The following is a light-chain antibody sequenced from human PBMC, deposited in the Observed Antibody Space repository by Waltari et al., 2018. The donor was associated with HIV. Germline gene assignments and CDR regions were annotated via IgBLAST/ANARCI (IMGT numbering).Light chain of an antibody. CDR1: RSNIGSTT. J-gene: IGLJ3*02. CDR3: AAWADSLNGWV. CDR2: SNN. V-gene: IGLV1-44*01. Sequence: QSVLTQPPSASGTPGQRLTISCSGSRSNIGSTTVSWYQQLPGTAPNLFIYSNNQRPSGVPDRFSGSKSGTSASLAISGLQSEDEADYYCAAWADSLNGWVFGGGTKLTVV.